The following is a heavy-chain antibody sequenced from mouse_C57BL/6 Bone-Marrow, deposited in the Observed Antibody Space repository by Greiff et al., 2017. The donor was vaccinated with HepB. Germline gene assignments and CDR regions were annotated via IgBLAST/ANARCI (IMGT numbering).Heavy chain of an antibody. Sequence: VQLQQSGPVLVKPGASVKMSCKASGYTFTDYYMNWVKQSHGKSLEWIGVINPYNGGTSYNQKFKGKATLTVDKSSSTAYMELNSLTSEDSAVYYCARPTTVVGFDYWGQGTTLTVSS. CDR3: ARPTTVVGFDY. CDR1: GYTFTDYY. CDR2: INPYNGGT. J-gene: IGHJ2*01. V-gene: IGHV1-19*01. D-gene: IGHD1-1*01.